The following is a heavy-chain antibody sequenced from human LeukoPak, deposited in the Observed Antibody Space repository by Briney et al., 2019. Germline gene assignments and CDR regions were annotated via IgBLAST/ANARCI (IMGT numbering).Heavy chain of an antibody. D-gene: IGHD5-24*01. J-gene: IGHJ4*02. CDR1: GFTFSGYA. V-gene: IGHV3-23*01. CDR3: AKGKRWLQVIGSDFDY. CDR2: ISGSVGST. Sequence: GSLRLSRAPSGFTFSGYAISAGRDAPGKRLGCGSAISGSVGSTYYAESVKGRFTISRDNSKNPLYLQMNSLRAEDTAVYYCAKGKRWLQVIGSDFDYWGQGTLVTVSS.